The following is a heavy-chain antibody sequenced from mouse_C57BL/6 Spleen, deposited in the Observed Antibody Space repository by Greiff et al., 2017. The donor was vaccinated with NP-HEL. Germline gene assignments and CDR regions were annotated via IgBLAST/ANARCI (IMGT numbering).Heavy chain of an antibody. CDR1: GFTFSDYG. CDR2: ISSGSSTI. V-gene: IGHV5-17*01. J-gene: IGHJ1*03. Sequence: EVKLVESGGGLVKPGGSLKLSCAAPGFTFSDYGMHWVRQAPEKGLEWVAYISSGSSTIYYADTVKGRFTSSRDNAKNTLFLQMTSLGSEDTAMYYYARRGILGYFDVWGTGTTVTVSS. CDR3: ARRGILGYFDV.